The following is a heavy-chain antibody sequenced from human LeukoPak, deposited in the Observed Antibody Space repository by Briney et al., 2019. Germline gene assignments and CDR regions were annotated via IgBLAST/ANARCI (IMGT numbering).Heavy chain of an antibody. CDR2: IYYSGST. Sequence: SETLSLTCAVYGGSLSDYYWGWIRQPPGKGLEWIGSIYYSGSTYYNPSLKSRVTISVDTSKNQFSLKLSSGTAADTAVYYCARASGYSYGPPDAWGQGTLVTVSS. V-gene: IGHV4-39*07. CDR1: GGSLSDYY. D-gene: IGHD5-18*01. J-gene: IGHJ5*02. CDR3: ARASGYSYGPPDA.